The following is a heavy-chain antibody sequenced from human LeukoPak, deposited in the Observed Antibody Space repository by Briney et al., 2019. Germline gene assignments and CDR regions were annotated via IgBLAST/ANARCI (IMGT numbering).Heavy chain of an antibody. CDR3: ARDWMEGATFEIQGPVDY. D-gene: IGHD1-26*01. CDR2: INSDGSSI. Sequence: GGSLRLSCAASGFTFSSYWMHWVRQAPGKGLVWVSRINSDGSSIMYADSVKGRFTISRDNSKNTLDLQMNSLRAEDTAVYYCARDWMEGATFEIQGPVDYWGQGTLVSVSS. V-gene: IGHV3-74*03. J-gene: IGHJ4*02. CDR1: GFTFSSYW.